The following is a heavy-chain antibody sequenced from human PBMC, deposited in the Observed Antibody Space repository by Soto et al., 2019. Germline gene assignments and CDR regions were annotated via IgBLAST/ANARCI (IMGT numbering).Heavy chain of an antibody. CDR2: IYSSGST. D-gene: IGHD3-3*01. CDR3: ARVQRFSDWFDP. Sequence: PSETLSLTCTVSGGAISTYYWTWIRQPAGKGLEWIGRIYSSGSTKYNPSLQSRVTMSLDTSNNQFSLRLTSVTAADTAVYYCARVQRFSDWFDPWGQGTLVTVSS. V-gene: IGHV4-4*07. CDR1: GGAISTYY. J-gene: IGHJ5*02.